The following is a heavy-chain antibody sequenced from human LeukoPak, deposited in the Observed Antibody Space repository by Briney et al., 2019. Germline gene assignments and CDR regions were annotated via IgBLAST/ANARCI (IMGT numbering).Heavy chain of an antibody. CDR3: ARAGGLQLWSNFDY. J-gene: IGHJ4*02. D-gene: IGHD5-18*01. CDR1: GYTFTSYA. V-gene: IGHV1-69*13. CDR2: IIPIFGTA. Sequence: SVKVSCKASGYTFTSYAMNWVRQAPGQGLEWMGGIIPIFGTANYAQKFQGRVTITADESTSTAYMELSSLRSEDTAVYYCARAGGLQLWSNFDYWGQGTLVTVSS.